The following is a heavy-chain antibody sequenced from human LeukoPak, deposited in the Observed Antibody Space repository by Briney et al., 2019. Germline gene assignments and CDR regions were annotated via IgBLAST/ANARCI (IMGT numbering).Heavy chain of an antibody. CDR2: IYPGDSDT. Sequence: KRGESLKISCKGSEYSFTTYWIGWVRQMPGKGLEWMGIIYPGDSDTRYSPSFQGQVTISADKSISTAYLQWSSLKASDTAMYYCARGLRFLEWLLDGFDIWGQGTMVTVSS. D-gene: IGHD3-3*01. J-gene: IGHJ3*02. CDR1: EYSFTTYW. CDR3: ARGLRFLEWLLDGFDI. V-gene: IGHV5-51*01.